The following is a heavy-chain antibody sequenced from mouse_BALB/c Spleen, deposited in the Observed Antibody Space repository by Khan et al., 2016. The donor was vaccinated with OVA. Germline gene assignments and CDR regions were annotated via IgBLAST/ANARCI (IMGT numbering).Heavy chain of an antibody. CDR3: VNHGSSSAWFTY. J-gene: IGHJ3*01. D-gene: IGHD1-1*01. CDR1: GYTFANYW. CDR2: INPSTDYT. V-gene: IGHV1-7*01. Sequence: QVQLQQSGAELAKPGASVKMSCKASGYTFANYWMHWVKQRPGQGLEWIGYINPSTDYTEYNQKFKDKATLTADKSSSTAYMQLTSLPSEHSALYYCVNHGSSSAWFTYWGQGTLVTVSA.